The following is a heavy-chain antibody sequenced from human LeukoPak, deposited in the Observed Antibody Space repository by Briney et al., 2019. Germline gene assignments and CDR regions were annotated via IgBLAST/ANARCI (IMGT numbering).Heavy chain of an antibody. J-gene: IGHJ3*02. CDR3: ARAAPYYDFWSGYYPKYAFDI. Sequence: PSETLSLSCTVSGFSVTTDSYCWGWIRQPPGKGLEWIGYIYYSGSTNYNPSLKSRVTISVDTSKNQFSLKLSSVTAADTAVYYCARAAPYYDFWSGYYPKYAFDIWGQGTMVTVSS. V-gene: IGHV4-61*01. CDR1: GFSVTTDSYC. D-gene: IGHD3-3*01. CDR2: IYYSGST.